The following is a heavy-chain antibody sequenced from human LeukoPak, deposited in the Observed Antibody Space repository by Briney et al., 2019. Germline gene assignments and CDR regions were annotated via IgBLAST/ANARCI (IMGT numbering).Heavy chain of an antibody. J-gene: IGHJ3*02. CDR1: GFTFSDYY. CDR3: ARVRYNWNYGAFDI. D-gene: IGHD1-7*01. Sequence: GGSLGLSCATSGFTFSDYYMSWIRQAPGKGLEWVSSISSSSSYIYYADSVKGRFTISRDNAKNSLYLQMNSLRAEDTAVYYCARVRYNWNYGAFDIWGQGTMVTVSS. CDR2: ISSSSSYI. V-gene: IGHV3-11*06.